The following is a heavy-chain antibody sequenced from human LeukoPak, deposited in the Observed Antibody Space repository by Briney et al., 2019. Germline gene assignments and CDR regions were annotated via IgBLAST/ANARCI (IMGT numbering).Heavy chain of an antibody. J-gene: IGHJ4*02. CDR3: ARTLLWFGELLFDY. CDR2: IYHSGST. D-gene: IGHD3-10*01. CDR1: GGSISSSNW. Sequence: SETLSLTCAVSGGSISSSNWWSWVRQPPGKGLEWIGEIYHSGSTNYNPSLKSRVTISVDKSKNQFSLKLSSVTAADTAVYYCARTLLWFGELLFDYWGQGTLVTVSS. V-gene: IGHV4-4*02.